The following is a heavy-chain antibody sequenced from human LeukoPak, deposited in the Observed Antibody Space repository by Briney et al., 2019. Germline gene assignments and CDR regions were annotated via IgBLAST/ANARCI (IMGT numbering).Heavy chain of an antibody. D-gene: IGHD2-2*01. CDR1: GFTFDDYA. V-gene: IGHV3-9*01. CDR3: AKDRAVVVPAAADY. J-gene: IGHJ4*02. CDR2: ISWNSGSI. Sequence: GGSLRLSCAASGFTFDDYAMHWVRQAPGKGLEWVSGISWNSGSIGYADSVKGRFTISRDNAKNSLYLQMNSLRAEDTAVYYCAKDRAVVVPAAADYWGQGTLVTVSS.